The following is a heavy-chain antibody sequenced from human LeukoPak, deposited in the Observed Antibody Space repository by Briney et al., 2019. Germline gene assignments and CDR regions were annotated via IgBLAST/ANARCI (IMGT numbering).Heavy chain of an antibody. CDR3: ARGWSGSYLDY. CDR2: IIPILGIA. D-gene: IGHD3-3*01. J-gene: IGHJ4*02. CDR1: GGTFSSYT. V-gene: IGHV1-69*02. Sequence: SVKVSCKASGGTFSSYTISWVRQAPGRGLEWMGRIIPILGIANYAQKFQGRVTITADKSTSTAYMELSSLRSEDTAVYYCARGWSGSYLDYWGQGTLVTVSS.